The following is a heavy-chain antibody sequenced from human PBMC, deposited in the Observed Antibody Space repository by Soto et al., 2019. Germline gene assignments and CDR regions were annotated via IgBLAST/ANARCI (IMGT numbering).Heavy chain of an antibody. CDR2: INWNGGST. V-gene: IGHV3-20*04. CDR1: GFTFDDYG. Sequence: EVQLVESGGGVVRPGGTLRLSCAAAGFTFDDYGMSWVRQAPGKGLEWISGINWNGGSTGYVDSVKGRFTISRDNAKNSLSLQMNSLRVEDTALYYCARGAEAWAQLEGYWGQGTLVTVSS. CDR3: ARGAEAWAQLEGY. J-gene: IGHJ4*02. D-gene: IGHD2-2*01.